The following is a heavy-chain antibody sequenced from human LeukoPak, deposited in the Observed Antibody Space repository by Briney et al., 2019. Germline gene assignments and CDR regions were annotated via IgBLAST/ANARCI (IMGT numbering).Heavy chain of an antibody. CDR1: GFTFSSYA. Sequence: GGSLRLSCAASGFTFSSYAMHWVRQAPGKGLEWVAVISYDGSNKYYADSVKGRFTISRDNSKNTLYLQMNSLRAEDTAVYYCVAPSSGYAIDYWGQGTLVTVSS. CDR2: ISYDGSNK. D-gene: IGHD3-22*01. V-gene: IGHV3-30-3*01. CDR3: VAPSSGYAIDY. J-gene: IGHJ4*02.